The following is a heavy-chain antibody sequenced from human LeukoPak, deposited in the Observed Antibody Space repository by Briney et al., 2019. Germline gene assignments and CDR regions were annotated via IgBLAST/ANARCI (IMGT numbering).Heavy chain of an antibody. CDR2: IYDSGST. J-gene: IGHJ4*02. Sequence: SETLSLTCTVSGYSISSGYYWGWIRQPPGKGLEWIGSIYDSGSTYYNPSLESRVTISVDTSKNQFSLKLSSVTAADTAVYYCARDRYRDYFDSSGYYFDYWGQGTLVTVSS. V-gene: IGHV4-38-2*02. CDR3: ARDRYRDYFDSSGYYFDY. D-gene: IGHD3-22*01. CDR1: GYSISSGYY.